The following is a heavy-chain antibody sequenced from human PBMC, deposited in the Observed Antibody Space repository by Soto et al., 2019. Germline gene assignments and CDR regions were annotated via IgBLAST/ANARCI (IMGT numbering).Heavy chain of an antibody. V-gene: IGHV5-10-1*01. CDR1: GYSFNTYW. CDR2: IDPSDSYT. D-gene: IGHD6-13*01. J-gene: IGHJ4*02. Sequence: PGESLKISCKASGYSFNTYWIDWVRQMPGKGLEWMGRIDPSDSYTNYSPSFQGHVTISADKSISTAYLQWSSLKASDTAMYYCARLQAAAGDKDLTFDYWGQGTLVTVSS. CDR3: ARLQAAAGDKDLTFDY.